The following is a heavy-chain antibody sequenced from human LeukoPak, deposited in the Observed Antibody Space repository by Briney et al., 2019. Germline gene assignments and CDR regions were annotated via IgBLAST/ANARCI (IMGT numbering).Heavy chain of an antibody. D-gene: IGHD2-15*01. V-gene: IGHV4-39*07. J-gene: IGHJ5*02. CDR1: GGSISSSSYY. CDR2: IYYSGST. Sequence: PSETLSLTCTVSGGSISSSSYYWGWIRQPPGKGLEWIGSIYYSGSTYYNPSLKSRVTISVDTSKNQFSLKLSSVTAADTAVYYCARDIVVVVAARVHWFDPWGQGTLVTVSS. CDR3: ARDIVVVVAARVHWFDP.